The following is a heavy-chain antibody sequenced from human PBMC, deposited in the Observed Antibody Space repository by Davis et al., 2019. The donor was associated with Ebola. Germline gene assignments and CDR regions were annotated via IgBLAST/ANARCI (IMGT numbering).Heavy chain of an antibody. CDR1: GGSISSYY. CDR3: ARGDKIAVAATGWFDP. V-gene: IGHV4-34*01. J-gene: IGHJ5*02. CDR2: INHSGST. Sequence: MPSETLSLTCTVSGGSISSYYWSWIRQPPGKGLEWIGEINHSGSTNYNPSLKSRVTISVDTSKNQFSLKLSSVTAADTAVYYCARGDKIAVAATGWFDPWGQGTLVTVSS. D-gene: IGHD6-19*01.